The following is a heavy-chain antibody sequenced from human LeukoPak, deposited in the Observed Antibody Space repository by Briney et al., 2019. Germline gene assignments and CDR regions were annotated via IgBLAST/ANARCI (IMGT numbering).Heavy chain of an antibody. D-gene: IGHD6-19*01. Sequence: SGGSLRLSCAASGFTFSSYGIHWVRQAPGKGLEWVAVISYDGSNKYYADSVKGRFTISRDNSNNTLYLQMNSLRAEDTAVYYCAKGGEQWLVNADYWGQGTLVTVSS. CDR2: ISYDGSNK. CDR1: GFTFSSYG. CDR3: AKGGEQWLVNADY. J-gene: IGHJ4*02. V-gene: IGHV3-30*18.